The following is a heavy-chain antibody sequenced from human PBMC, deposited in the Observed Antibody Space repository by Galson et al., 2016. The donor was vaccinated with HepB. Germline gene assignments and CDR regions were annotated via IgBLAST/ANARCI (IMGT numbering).Heavy chain of an antibody. Sequence: SLRLSCAASGFNFNNYTINWVRQAPGKGLEWISYISSGSSIIYYADSVRGRFTISRDSAKNSVYLQMNSLRDEDTAVYYCARSPDSSTWYMSWCFDLWGRGTLVTVSS. D-gene: IGHD6-13*01. CDR1: GFNFNNYT. CDR2: ISSGSSII. V-gene: IGHV3-48*02. J-gene: IGHJ2*01. CDR3: ARSPDSSTWYMSWCFDL.